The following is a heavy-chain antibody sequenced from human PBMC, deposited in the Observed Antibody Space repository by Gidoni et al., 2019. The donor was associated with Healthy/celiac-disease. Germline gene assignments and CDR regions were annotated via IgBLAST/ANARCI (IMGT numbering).Heavy chain of an antibody. Sequence: QVQLVESGGGVVQPGGSLRLTCAASGFPFSSYGMHWVRQAPGKGLEWVAFIRYDGSNKYYADSVKGRFTISRDNSKNTLYLQMNSLRAEDTAVYYCAKDRQQLVLVADYWGQGTLVTVSS. J-gene: IGHJ4*02. D-gene: IGHD6-13*01. V-gene: IGHV3-30*02. CDR1: GFPFSSYG. CDR2: IRYDGSNK. CDR3: AKDRQQLVLVADY.